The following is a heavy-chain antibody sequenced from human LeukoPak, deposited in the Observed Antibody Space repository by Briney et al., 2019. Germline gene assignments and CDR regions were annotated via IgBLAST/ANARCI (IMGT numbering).Heavy chain of an antibody. J-gene: IGHJ4*02. D-gene: IGHD3-9*01. CDR2: IYYSGST. CDR3: ARRRFDWFFDY. V-gene: IGHV4-59*08. Sequence: PSETLSLTCTVSGGSISSYYWSWIRQPPGKGLEWIGYIYYSGSTNYNPSLKSRVTISIDTSKNQFSLKLNSVTAADTAVYYCARRRFDWFFDYWGQGTLVTVSS. CDR1: GGSISSYY.